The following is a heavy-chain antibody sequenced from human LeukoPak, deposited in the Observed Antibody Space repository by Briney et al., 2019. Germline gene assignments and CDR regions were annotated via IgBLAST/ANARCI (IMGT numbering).Heavy chain of an antibody. Sequence: GGSLTLSCAASGLTFSRYNMNWVRQAPGKGLEWVSCIGTSSNNIYYTDSVKGRFTISRDNAKNSLYLQVDSLRVEDTAVYFCASGTVGNYALDYWGQGTLVTVSS. D-gene: IGHD1-7*01. V-gene: IGHV3-21*01. CDR1: GLTFSRYN. J-gene: IGHJ4*02. CDR2: IGTSSNNI. CDR3: ASGTVGNYALDY.